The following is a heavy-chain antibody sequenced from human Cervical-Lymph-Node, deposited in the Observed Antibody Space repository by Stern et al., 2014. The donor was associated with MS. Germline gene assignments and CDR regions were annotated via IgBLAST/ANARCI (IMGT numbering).Heavy chain of an antibody. CDR1: GFTIDDYA. Sequence: EVQLEESGGGLVKPGRSLRLSCVASGFTIDDYAMSWIRQAPGKGLEWVGFVRTKANGATTEYAASVKGRFSISRDDSRNIAHLQMDSLKTEDTAVYYCSRGDYNFAYWGQGSLVTVSS. V-gene: IGHV3-49*05. D-gene: IGHD1-20*01. CDR2: VRTKANGATT. J-gene: IGHJ4*02. CDR3: SRGDYNFAY.